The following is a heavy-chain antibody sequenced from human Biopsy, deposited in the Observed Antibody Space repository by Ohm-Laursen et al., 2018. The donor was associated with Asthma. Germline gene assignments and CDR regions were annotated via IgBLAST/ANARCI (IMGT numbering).Heavy chain of an antibody. D-gene: IGHD5-12*01. Sequence: SVKVSCKVSGDSFSNYAISWVRQAPGQGLEWMGGLIPVLGTPDHAQMFEGRVTITADESTSTAYMELSSLSSEDTAVYYCARGYSGSDRIVYYYSGLEVWGQGTTVIVSS. CDR2: LIPVLGTP. CDR1: GDSFSNYA. CDR3: ARGYSGSDRIVYYYSGLEV. V-gene: IGHV1-69*13. J-gene: IGHJ6*02.